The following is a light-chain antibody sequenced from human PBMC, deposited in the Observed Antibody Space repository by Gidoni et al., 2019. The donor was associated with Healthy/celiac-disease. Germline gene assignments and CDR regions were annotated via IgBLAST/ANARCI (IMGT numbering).Light chain of an antibody. CDR1: QSLLHSNGYNY. CDR2: LGS. V-gene: IGKV2-28*01. J-gene: IGKJ2*01. Sequence: DIVMTHSPPSLPVTPGEPASISCRSSQSLLHSNGYNYLDWYLQKPGQSPQLLIYLGSNRASGGPDRFSGSGSGTDFTLKISRVEAEDVGVYYCMQALQTPYTFGQGTKLEIK. CDR3: MQALQTPYT.